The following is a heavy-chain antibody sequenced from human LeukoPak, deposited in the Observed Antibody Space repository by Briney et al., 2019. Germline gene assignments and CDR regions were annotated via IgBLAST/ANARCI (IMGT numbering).Heavy chain of an antibody. CDR2: IRYDGSNK. D-gene: IGHD1-26*01. V-gene: IGHV3-30*02. J-gene: IGHJ4*02. Sequence: PGGTLRLSCAASGFTFSSYGMHWVRQAPGKGLEWVAFIRYDGSNKQYADSVKGRFTISRDNSKNTLYLQMNSLRAEDTALYYCAKEYSGSMYYFDYWAREPWSPSPQ. CDR1: GFTFSSYG. CDR3: AKEYSGSMYYFDY.